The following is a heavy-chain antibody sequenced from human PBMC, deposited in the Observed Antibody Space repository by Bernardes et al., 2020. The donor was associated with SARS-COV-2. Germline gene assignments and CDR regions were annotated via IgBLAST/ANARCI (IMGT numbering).Heavy chain of an antibody. CDR1: GYTFISHG. CDR3: ARDPYNLHY. J-gene: IGHJ4*02. D-gene: IGHD1-20*01. Sequence: ASVKVSCKASGYTFISHGITWLRQAPGQGLEWMAWISPANGNTNSAQKFRGRVTLTTDTSTNTAYMELRSLTSDDTAMYYCARDPYNLHYWGQGTLVTVSS. CDR2: ISPANGNT. V-gene: IGHV1-18*01.